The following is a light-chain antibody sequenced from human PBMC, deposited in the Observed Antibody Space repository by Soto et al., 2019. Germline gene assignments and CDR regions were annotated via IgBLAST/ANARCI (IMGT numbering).Light chain of an antibody. V-gene: IGLV3-21*02. Sequence: SYELTQPPSVSVGPGQTARRTCGGNNIGSTSVHWYQQRPGQAPVLVVYDDNDRPSGIPERFSGSNSENTATLTITRVEAGDEADYYCQVWNITTDHYVFGTGTKVTVL. CDR2: DDN. CDR3: QVWNITTDHYV. CDR1: NIGSTS. J-gene: IGLJ1*01.